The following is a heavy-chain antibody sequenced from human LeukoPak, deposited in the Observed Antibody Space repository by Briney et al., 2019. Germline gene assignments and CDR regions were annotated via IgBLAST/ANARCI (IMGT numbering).Heavy chain of an antibody. CDR1: GYTFTGYY. D-gene: IGHD3-3*01. CDR3: ARVHVLRFLEWLFPFDY. J-gene: IGHJ4*02. V-gene: IGHV1-2*02. CDR2: INPNSGGT. Sequence: GASVKVSCKASGYTFTGYYMHWVRQAPGQGLEWMGWINPNSGGTNYAQRFQGRVTMTRDTSISTAYMELSRLRSDDTAVYCCARVHVLRFLEWLFPFDYWGQGTLVTVSS.